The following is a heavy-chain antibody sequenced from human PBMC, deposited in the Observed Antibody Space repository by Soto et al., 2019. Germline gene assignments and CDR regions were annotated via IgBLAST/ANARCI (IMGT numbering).Heavy chain of an antibody. J-gene: IGHJ5*02. CDR2: IFSNDEK. D-gene: IGHD2-21*02. CDR1: GFSLSNARMG. V-gene: IGHV2-26*01. CDR3: ALVVVTAGASYWFDP. Sequence: SGPTLVNPTETLTLTCTVSGFSLSNARMGVSWIRQPPGKALEWLAHIFSNDEKSYSTSLKSRLTISKDTSKSQVVLTMTNMDPVDTATYYCALVVVTAGASYWFDPWGQGTMVTSPQ.